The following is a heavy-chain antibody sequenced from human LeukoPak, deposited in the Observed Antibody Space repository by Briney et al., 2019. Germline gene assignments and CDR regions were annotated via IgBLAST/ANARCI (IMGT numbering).Heavy chain of an antibody. Sequence: ASVKVSCKASGYTFTSYYMHWVRQAPGQGLEWMGIINPSGGSTSYAQKFQGRVTITADKSTSTAYMELSSLRSEDTAVYYCARGGRLRYYYYYMDVWGKGTTVTVSS. CDR1: GYTFTSYY. J-gene: IGHJ6*03. V-gene: IGHV1-46*01. CDR3: ARGGRLRYYYYYMDV. CDR2: INPSGGST.